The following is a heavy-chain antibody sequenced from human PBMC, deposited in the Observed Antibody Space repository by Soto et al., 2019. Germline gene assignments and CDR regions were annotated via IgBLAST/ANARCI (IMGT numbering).Heavy chain of an antibody. CDR3: ARSKGRWLQAEFDY. CDR1: GGTFSSYT. Sequence: QVQLVQSGAEVKKPGSSVKVSCKASGGTFSSYTISWVRQAPGQGLEWMGRIIPILGVANCAQKFQCRDTXTAXKXQSTDYKELSSMRSGDTAVYYGARSKGRWLQAEFDYWGQGTLVTVSS. J-gene: IGHJ4*02. D-gene: IGHD5-12*01. V-gene: IGHV1-69*02. CDR2: IIPILGVA.